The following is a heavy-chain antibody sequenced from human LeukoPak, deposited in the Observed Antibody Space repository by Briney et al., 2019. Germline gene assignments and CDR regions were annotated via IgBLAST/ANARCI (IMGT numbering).Heavy chain of an antibody. CDR1: GYSISSGYY. Sequence: SETLSLTCAVSGYSISSGYYWGWIRQPPGKGLEWIGSIYHSGSTYYNPSLKSRVTISVDTSKNQFSLKLSSVTAADTAVYYSARQLGSGWYNWFDPWGRGTLVTVSS. J-gene: IGHJ5*02. V-gene: IGHV4-38-2*01. CDR3: ARQLGSGWYNWFDP. CDR2: IYHSGST. D-gene: IGHD6-19*01.